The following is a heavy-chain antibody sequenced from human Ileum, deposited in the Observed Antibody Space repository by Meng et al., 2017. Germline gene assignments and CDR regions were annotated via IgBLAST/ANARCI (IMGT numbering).Heavy chain of an antibody. CDR1: GFTVSDNY. D-gene: IGHD6-25*01. J-gene: IGHJ4*02. CDR3: VRGGGYIIAY. V-gene: IGHV3-66*02. Sequence: VRLVESGGCLVQPGGSLRLSCSVSGFTVSDNYMHWVRQAPGKGLEWVSVLRAAGNTFYADSVEGRFTFSRDNSKNTVFLQMNDLRPEDTAVYYCVRGGGYIIAYWGQGSLVTVSS. CDR2: LRAAGNT.